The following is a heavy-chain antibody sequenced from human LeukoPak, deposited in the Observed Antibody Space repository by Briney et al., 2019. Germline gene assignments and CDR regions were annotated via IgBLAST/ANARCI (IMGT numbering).Heavy chain of an antibody. CDR3: ARGHPGIAAAGENY. CDR1: GGSISSYY. Sequence: SETLSLTCTVSGGSISSYYWSWIRQPPGKGLEWIGYIYYSGSTNYNPSLKSRVTISVDTSKNQFSLKLSSVTAADTAVYYCARGHPGIAAAGENYWGQGTLVTVSS. CDR2: IYYSGST. D-gene: IGHD6-13*01. J-gene: IGHJ4*02. V-gene: IGHV4-59*01.